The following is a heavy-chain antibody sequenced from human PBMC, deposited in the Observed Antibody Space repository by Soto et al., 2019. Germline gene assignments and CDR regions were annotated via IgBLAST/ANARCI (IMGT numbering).Heavy chain of an antibody. D-gene: IGHD5-12*01. Sequence: XETLSITFTASGGSISSYYWGWIRQPPGKGLEWIGYIYYSGSTNYNPSLKSRVTISVDTSKNQFSLKLSSVTAADTAVYYCARGVEMATQYFDDWGQGTLVTVSS. CDR3: ARGVEMATQYFDD. CDR2: IYYSGST. CDR1: GGSISSYY. J-gene: IGHJ4*02. V-gene: IGHV4-59*01.